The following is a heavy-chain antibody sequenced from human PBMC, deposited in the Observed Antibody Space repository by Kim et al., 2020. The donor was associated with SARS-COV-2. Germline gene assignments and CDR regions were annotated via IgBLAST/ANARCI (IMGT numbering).Heavy chain of an antibody. CDR2: IDWDDEE. CDR1: GFSLTTGGMC. J-gene: IGHJ4*02. D-gene: IGHD2-15*01. CDR3: ARIRGSGGACYHYPLYY. V-gene: IGHV2-70*11. Sequence: SGPTLVNPTETLTLTCTFSGFSLTTGGMCVSWIRQPPGKALEWLARIDWDDEEKYSGSLRTRLTISKDTSKAQVVLTMTNMDPVDTATYYCARIRGSGGACYHYPLYYSGQGILVTVSS.